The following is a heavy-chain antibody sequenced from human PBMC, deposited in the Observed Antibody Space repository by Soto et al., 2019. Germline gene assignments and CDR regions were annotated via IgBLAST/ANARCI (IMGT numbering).Heavy chain of an antibody. CDR1: GYTFTGYY. CDR3: ASGSSAYYYYYGMDV. D-gene: IGHD1-26*01. Sequence: ASVKVSCKASGYTFTGYYMHWVRQAPGQGLEWMGWINPNSGGTNYALKFQGWVTMTRDTSISTAYMELSRLRSDDTAVYYCASGSSAYYYYYGMDVWGQGTTVTVSS. CDR2: INPNSGGT. V-gene: IGHV1-2*04. J-gene: IGHJ6*02.